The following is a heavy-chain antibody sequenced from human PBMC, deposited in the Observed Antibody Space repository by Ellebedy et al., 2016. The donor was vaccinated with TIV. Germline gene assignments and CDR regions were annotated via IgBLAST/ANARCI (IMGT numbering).Heavy chain of an antibody. J-gene: IGHJ6*02. D-gene: IGHD2-21*01. CDR3: VRGAYSYGLDV. Sequence: SETLSLTXSATGVSFSSYSWRWIRQPAGKGLEWIGRIYTSGSSNYKPSLKSRLIMSTDTSKNQFSLRLSSVTAADTGVYYCVRGAYSYGLDVWGQGTTVTVSS. V-gene: IGHV4-4*07. CDR2: IYTSGSS. CDR1: GVSFSSYS.